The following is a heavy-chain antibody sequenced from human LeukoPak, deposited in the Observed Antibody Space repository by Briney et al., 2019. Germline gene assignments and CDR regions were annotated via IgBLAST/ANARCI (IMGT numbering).Heavy chain of an antibody. V-gene: IGHV4-31*03. CDR1: GGSISSGGYY. CDR3: ARDSYDYGDYGVGDY. D-gene: IGHD4-17*01. Sequence: SQTLSLTCTVSGGSISSGGYYWSWIRQHPGNGLEWIGYIYYSGSTYYNPSLKSRVTISVDTSKNQFSLKLSSVTAADTAVYYCARDSYDYGDYGVGDYWGQGTLVTVSS. CDR2: IYYSGST. J-gene: IGHJ4*02.